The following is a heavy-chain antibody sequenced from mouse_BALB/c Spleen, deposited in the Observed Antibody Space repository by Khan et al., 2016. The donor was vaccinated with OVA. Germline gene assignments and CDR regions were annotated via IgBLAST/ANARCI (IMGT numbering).Heavy chain of an antibody. CDR1: GYSITSGYS. CDR3: AGWRIKRYDSDVDD. CDR2: IHYSGTT. D-gene: IGHD2-14*01. J-gene: IGHJ2*01. V-gene: IGHV3-1*02. Sequence: EVQLEASGPDLVKPSQSLSLTCTVTGYSITSGYSWHWIRHFPGNKLEWMCSIHYSGTTNSNPSLKGRISLSRDTSKNQFFLQLNSVTTEDTATFCCAGWRIKRYDSDVDDWGQGTTLTVSS.